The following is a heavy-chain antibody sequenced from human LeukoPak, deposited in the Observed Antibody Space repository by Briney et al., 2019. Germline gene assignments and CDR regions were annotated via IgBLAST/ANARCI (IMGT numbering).Heavy chain of an antibody. V-gene: IGHV5-51*03. CDR3: ARPKYCSGGSCYDGVGAFDI. CDR1: GYSFTSYW. J-gene: IGHJ3*02. D-gene: IGHD2-15*01. CDR2: IYPGDSDT. Sequence: GESLKISCKGSGYSFTSYWIGWVRQMPGKGLEWMGIIYPGDSDTRYSPSFQGQVTISADKSISTAYLQWSSLKASDTAMYSCARPKYCSGGSCYDGVGAFDIWGQGTMVTVSS.